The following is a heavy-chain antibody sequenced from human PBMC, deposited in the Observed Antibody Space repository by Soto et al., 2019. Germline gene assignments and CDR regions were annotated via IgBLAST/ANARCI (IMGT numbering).Heavy chain of an antibody. CDR2: MNPNSGNT. CDR1: GYTFTTSD. Sequence: ASVKVSCKASGYTFTTSDINWVRQATGQGLEWMGWMNPNSGNTGYAQKFQGRVTMTRDTSISTAYMELSGLRSEDTAMYYCARGYYYESSGYYYGPWGQGTPVTVSS. V-gene: IGHV1-8*01. J-gene: IGHJ5*02. CDR3: ARGYYYESSGYYYGP. D-gene: IGHD3-22*01.